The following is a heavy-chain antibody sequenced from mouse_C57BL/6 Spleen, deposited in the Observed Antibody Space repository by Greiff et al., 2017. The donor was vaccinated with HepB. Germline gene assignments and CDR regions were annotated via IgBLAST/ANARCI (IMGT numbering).Heavy chain of an antibody. CDR3: ARVDWYFDV. J-gene: IGHJ1*03. CDR1: GYAFTNYL. CDR2: INPGSGGT. Sequence: VQLQQSGAELVRPGTSVKVSCKASGYAFTNYLIEWVKQRPGQGLEWIGVINPGSGGTNYNEKFKGKATLTADKSSSTAYMQLSSLTSEDSAVYFCARVDWYFDVWGTGTTVTVSS. V-gene: IGHV1-54*01.